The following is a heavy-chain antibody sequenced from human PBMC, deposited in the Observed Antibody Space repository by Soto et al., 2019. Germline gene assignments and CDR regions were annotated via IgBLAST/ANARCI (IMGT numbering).Heavy chain of an antibody. D-gene: IGHD5-12*01. CDR2: IYWSDDK. CDR3: THFSGYEQFEY. Sequence: QITLKESGPTLVKPTQTLTLTCTFSGFSLSTSGAGVGWIRQPPGKALEWLAVIYWSDDKRYSPSLKSRVTIAKDTSKNEVVLTMTSMDPMDTATYYCTHFSGYEQFEYWGQGTLITVSS. CDR1: GFSLSTSGAG. J-gene: IGHJ4*02. V-gene: IGHV2-5*01.